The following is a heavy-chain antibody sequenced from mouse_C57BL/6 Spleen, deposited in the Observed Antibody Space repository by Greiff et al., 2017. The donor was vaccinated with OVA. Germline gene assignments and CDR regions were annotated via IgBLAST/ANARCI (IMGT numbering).Heavy chain of an antibody. CDR3: ARDRGDYDYLYYAMDY. V-gene: IGHV5-4*01. Sequence: EVQVVESGGGLVKPGGSLKLSCAASGFTFSSYAMSWVRQTPEKRLEWVATISDGGSYTYYPDNVKGRFTISRDNAKNNLYLQMSHLKSEDTAMYYCARDRGDYDYLYYAMDYWGQGTSVTVSS. CDR1: GFTFSSYA. CDR2: ISDGGSYT. D-gene: IGHD2-4*01. J-gene: IGHJ4*01.